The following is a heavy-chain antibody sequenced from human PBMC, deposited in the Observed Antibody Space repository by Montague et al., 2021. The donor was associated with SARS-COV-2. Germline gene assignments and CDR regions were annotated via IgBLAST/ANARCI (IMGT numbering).Heavy chain of an antibody. CDR1: GGSISPYY. Sequence: SETLSLTCTVSGGSISPYYWNWIRQPPGKGLEWIGDIYYSGSTTYNPSLESRVTISVDTSKNQFSLRLSSVTAADTAVYYCARGIWYANWGQGTLVTVSS. J-gene: IGHJ4*02. CDR2: IYYSGST. D-gene: IGHD6-13*01. CDR3: ARGIWYAN. V-gene: IGHV4-59*01.